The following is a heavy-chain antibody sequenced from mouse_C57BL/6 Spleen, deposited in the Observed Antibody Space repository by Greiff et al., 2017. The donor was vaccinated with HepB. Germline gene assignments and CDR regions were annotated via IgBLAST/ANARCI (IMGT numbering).Heavy chain of an antibody. Sequence: EVKLVESEGGLVQPGSSMKLSCTASGFTFSDYYMAWVRQVPEKGLEWVANINYDGSSTYYLDSLKSRFIISRDNAKNILYLQMSSLKSEDTATYYCARGPLLRYWYFDVWGTGTTVTVSS. CDR1: GFTFSDYY. V-gene: IGHV5-16*01. D-gene: IGHD1-1*01. J-gene: IGHJ1*03. CDR3: ARGPLLRYWYFDV. CDR2: INYDGSST.